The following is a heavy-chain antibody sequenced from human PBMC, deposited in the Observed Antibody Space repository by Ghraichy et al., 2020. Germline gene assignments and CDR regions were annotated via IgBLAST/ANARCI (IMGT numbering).Heavy chain of an antibody. CDR3: AKDMGGYSSSWYTFDY. CDR1: GFTFDDYA. CDR2: ISWDGGST. V-gene: IGHV3-43D*03. Sequence: GGSLRLSCAASGFTFDDYAMHWVRQAPGKGLEWVSLISWDGGSTYYADSVKGRFTISRDNSKNSLYLQMNSLRAEDTALYYCAKDMGGYSSSWYTFDYWGQGTLVTVSS. D-gene: IGHD6-13*01. J-gene: IGHJ4*02.